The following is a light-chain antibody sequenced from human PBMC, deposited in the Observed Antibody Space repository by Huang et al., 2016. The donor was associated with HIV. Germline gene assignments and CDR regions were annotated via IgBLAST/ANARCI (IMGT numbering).Light chain of an antibody. CDR3: QQYHNWPPLT. J-gene: IGKJ4*01. Sequence: EIVMTQSPATLSVSPGERATLSCRAGQSVSSNLAWYQQKPGQAPRLLIYGASTRATGIPARFRGSGSETEFTLTISSLQSEDFALYYCQQYHNWPPLTFGGGTKVEIK. V-gene: IGKV3-15*01. CDR2: GAS. CDR1: QSVSSN.